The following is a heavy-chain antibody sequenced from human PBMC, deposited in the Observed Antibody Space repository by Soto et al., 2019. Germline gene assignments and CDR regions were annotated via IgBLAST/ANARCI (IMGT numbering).Heavy chain of an antibody. CDR3: TRQNTVANMLIDY. CDR2: IRSKANSYAT. J-gene: IGHJ4*02. Sequence: LRLSCAASGFTFSGSAMHWVRQASGKGLEWVGRIRSKANSYATAYAASVQGRFTISRDDSKNTAYLQMNSLKTEDTAVYYCTRQNTVANMLIDYWGQGTLVTVSS. CDR1: GFTFSGSA. V-gene: IGHV3-73*01. D-gene: IGHD5-12*01.